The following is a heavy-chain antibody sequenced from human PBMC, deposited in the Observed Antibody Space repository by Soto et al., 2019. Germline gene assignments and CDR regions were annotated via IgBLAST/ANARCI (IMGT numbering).Heavy chain of an antibody. CDR2: ISSSSSYI. J-gene: IGHJ4*02. Sequence: GGSLRLSCAASGFTFSSYSMNWVRQAPGKGLEWVSSISSSSSYIYYADSVKGRFTISRDNAKNSLYLQMNSLRAEDTAVYYCARGGGYCSSTSCYDFDYWGQGTLVTVSS. V-gene: IGHV3-21*01. CDR3: ARGGGYCSSTSCYDFDY. CDR1: GFTFSSYS. D-gene: IGHD2-2*01.